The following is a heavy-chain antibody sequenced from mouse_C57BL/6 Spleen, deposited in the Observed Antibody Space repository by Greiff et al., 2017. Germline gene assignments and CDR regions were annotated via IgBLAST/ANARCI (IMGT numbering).Heavy chain of an antibody. Sequence: QVQLQQSGPELVKPGASVKISCKASGYAFSSSWMNWVKQRPGKGLEWIGRIYPGDGDTNYNGKFKGKATLTADKSSSTAYMQLSSLTSEDSAVYFCARHYYDGSSYYFDYWGQGTTLTVSS. CDR2: IYPGDGDT. V-gene: IGHV1-82*01. D-gene: IGHD1-1*01. CDR1: GYAFSSSW. J-gene: IGHJ2*01. CDR3: ARHYYDGSSYYFDY.